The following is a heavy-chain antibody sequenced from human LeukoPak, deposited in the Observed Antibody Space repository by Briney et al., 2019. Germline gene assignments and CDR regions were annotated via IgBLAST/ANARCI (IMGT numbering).Heavy chain of an antibody. CDR1: GYTFTGYY. Sequence: GASVKVSCKASGYTFTGYYMHWVRQATGQGLEWMGWMNPNSGNTGYAQKFQGRVTMTRNTSISTAYMELSSLRSEDTAVYYCARANGDYSDYWGQGTLVTVSS. D-gene: IGHD4-17*01. CDR3: ARANGDYSDY. CDR2: MNPNSGNT. V-gene: IGHV1-8*02. J-gene: IGHJ4*02.